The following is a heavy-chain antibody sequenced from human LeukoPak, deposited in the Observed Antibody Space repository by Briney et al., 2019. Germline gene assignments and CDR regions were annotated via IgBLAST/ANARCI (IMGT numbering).Heavy chain of an antibody. CDR3: ARADYEGNNWRDDAFDI. D-gene: IGHD1-1*01. CDR1: GYTFTSFD. Sequence: ASVKVSCKATGYTFTSFDINWVRQATGQRLEWMGWMNPKSGSAGYARNFQGRVTFTRDTSISTAYMELSSLTSEDTAVYYCARADYEGNNWRDDAFDIWGQGTMVTVSS. CDR2: MNPKSGSA. J-gene: IGHJ3*02. V-gene: IGHV1-8*03.